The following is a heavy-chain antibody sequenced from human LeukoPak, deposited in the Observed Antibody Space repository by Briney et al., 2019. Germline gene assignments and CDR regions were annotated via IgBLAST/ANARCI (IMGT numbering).Heavy chain of an antibody. J-gene: IGHJ4*02. Sequence: GGSLRLSCAASGFTFSSYSMNWVRQAPGKGLEWVSSISSSSSYIYYADSGKGRFTISRDNAKNSLYLQINSLRAEDTAVYYCASWITHLFDYWGQGTLVTVSS. CDR1: GFTFSSYS. D-gene: IGHD3-16*01. CDR3: ASWITHLFDY. V-gene: IGHV3-21*01. CDR2: ISSSSSYI.